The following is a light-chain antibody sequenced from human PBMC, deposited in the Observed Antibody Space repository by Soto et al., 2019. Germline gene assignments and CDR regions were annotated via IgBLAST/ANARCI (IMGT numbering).Light chain of an antibody. CDR2: DDT. CDR1: SSNIGAGYD. Sequence: QAVVTQPPSVSGAPGQRVTISCTGTSSNIGAGYDVHWYQQLPGTAPKVLIYDDTHRPSGVPDRVSGSRSGTSASLAITGLQADDEADYYCQSYDNNLDGSWVFGGGTKLTVL. J-gene: IGLJ3*02. V-gene: IGLV1-40*01. CDR3: QSYDNNLDGSWV.